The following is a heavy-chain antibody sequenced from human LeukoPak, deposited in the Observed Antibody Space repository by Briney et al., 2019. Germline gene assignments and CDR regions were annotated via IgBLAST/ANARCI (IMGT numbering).Heavy chain of an antibody. V-gene: IGHV1-69*04. D-gene: IGHD6-19*01. CDR3: ASGEQWLQNYFDY. CDR2: IIPILGIA. Sequence: ASVKVSCKASGCTFISYAISWVRPAPGQGLEWMGRIIPILGIANYAQKFQGRVTITEDKSTSTAYMELSSLRSEDTAVYYCASGEQWLQNYFDYWGQGTLVTVSS. J-gene: IGHJ4*02. CDR1: GCTFISYA.